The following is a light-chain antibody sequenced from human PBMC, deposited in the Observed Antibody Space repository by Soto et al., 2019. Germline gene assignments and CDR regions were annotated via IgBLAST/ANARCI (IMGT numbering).Light chain of an antibody. Sequence: EVVMTQSPATLSASPGERATLSCRASQSVRSNLAWXXXXXGQAPRLLIYGASTRATGIPARFSGSGSGTEFTLSIGSLQSEDSAVYYCQQYNDWPPTFGQGTKVDIK. V-gene: IGKV3-15*01. CDR3: QQYNDWPPT. CDR1: QSVRSN. CDR2: GAS. J-gene: IGKJ1*01.